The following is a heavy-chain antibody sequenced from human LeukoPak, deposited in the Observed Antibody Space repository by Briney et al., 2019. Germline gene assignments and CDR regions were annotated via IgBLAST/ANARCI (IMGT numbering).Heavy chain of an antibody. J-gene: IGHJ5*02. CDR1: GGSISSYY. CDR3: ARHLKVHEFDP. Sequence: PSETLSLTCTVSGGSISSYYWSWIRQPPGKGLEWIGYIYYSGSTNYNPSLKSRVTVSVDTSKNQFSLKLSSVTAADTAVYYCARHLKVHEFDPWGQGTLVTVSS. CDR2: IYYSGST. V-gene: IGHV4-59*08.